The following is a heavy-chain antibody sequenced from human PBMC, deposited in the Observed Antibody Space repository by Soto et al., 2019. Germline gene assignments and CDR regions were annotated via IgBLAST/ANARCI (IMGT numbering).Heavy chain of an antibody. CDR1: GFTVSNNY. J-gene: IGHJ4*02. Sequence: EVQLVESGGGLIQPGGSLRLSCAVSGFTVSNNYMSWVRQAPGKGLEGVSVIYSGGYTAYGDSVKGRFTISRDNSKNTLYFKMTTRGAGATAVFYCAPHPGGGGYWGQGTLVTVSS. CDR3: APHPGGGGY. CDR2: IYSGGYT. D-gene: IGHD3-10*01. V-gene: IGHV3-53*01.